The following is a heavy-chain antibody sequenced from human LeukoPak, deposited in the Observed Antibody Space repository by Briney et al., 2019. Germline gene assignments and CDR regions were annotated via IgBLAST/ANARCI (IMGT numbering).Heavy chain of an antibody. Sequence: GGSLRLSCAASGFTFSSYGMHWVRQAPGKGLEWVAFIRYDGSNKYYADSVKGRFTISRDNSKNTLYLQMNSLRAADTAVYYCASGGIYYGAAFDFWGQGTLVTVSS. J-gene: IGHJ4*02. CDR2: IRYDGSNK. CDR1: GFTFSSYG. D-gene: IGHD1-26*01. V-gene: IGHV3-30*02. CDR3: ASGGIYYGAAFDF.